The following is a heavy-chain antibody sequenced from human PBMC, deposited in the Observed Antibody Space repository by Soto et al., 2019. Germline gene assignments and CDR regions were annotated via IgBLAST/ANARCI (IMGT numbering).Heavy chain of an antibody. D-gene: IGHD6-13*01. V-gene: IGHV1-69*13. CDR3: ARNRVLYSSSSRGWYWFDP. Sequence: SVKVSCKASGGTFSSYAISWVRQAPGQGLEWMGGIIPIFGTANYAQKFQGRVTITADESTSTAYMELSSLRSEDTAVYYCARNRVLYSSSSRGWYWFDPWGQGTLVTVSS. CDR2: IIPIFGTA. CDR1: GGTFSSYA. J-gene: IGHJ5*02.